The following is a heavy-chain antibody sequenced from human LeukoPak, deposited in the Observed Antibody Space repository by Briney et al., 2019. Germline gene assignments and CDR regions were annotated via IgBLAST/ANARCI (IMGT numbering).Heavy chain of an antibody. Sequence: VASVKVSCKASGGTFSSYAISWVRQALGQGLEWMGGIIPIFGTANYAQKFQGRVTITADESTSTAYMELSSLRSEDTAVYYCARGRYDFWRAYYYYYMDVWGKGTTVTVSS. V-gene: IGHV1-69*13. CDR3: ARGRYDFWRAYYYYYMDV. D-gene: IGHD3-3*01. CDR2: IIPIFGTA. J-gene: IGHJ6*03. CDR1: GGTFSSYA.